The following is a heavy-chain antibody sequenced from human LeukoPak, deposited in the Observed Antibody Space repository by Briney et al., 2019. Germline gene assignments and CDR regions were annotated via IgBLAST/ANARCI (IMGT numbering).Heavy chain of an antibody. CDR3: ARRGYYDSSGYYPYYFDY. D-gene: IGHD3-22*01. J-gene: IGHJ4*02. CDR1: GGSISSYY. V-gene: IGHV4-59*01. Sequence: SETLSLTCTVSGGSISSYYWSWIRQPPGEGLEWIGYIYYSGSTNYNPSLKSRVTISVDTSENQFSLKLSSVTAADTAVYYCARRGYYDSSGYYPYYFDYWGQGTLVTVSS. CDR2: IYYSGST.